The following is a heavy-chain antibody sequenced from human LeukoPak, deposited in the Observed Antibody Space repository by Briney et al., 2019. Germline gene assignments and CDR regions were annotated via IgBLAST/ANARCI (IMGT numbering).Heavy chain of an antibody. CDR1: GGSISSGDYY. CDR3: ARYDYGGILFDY. D-gene: IGHD4-23*01. V-gene: IGHV4-30-4*08. Sequence: PSQTLSLTCTVSGGSISSGDYYWSWIRQPPGKGLEWIGYIYYSGSTYYNPSLKSRVTISVDTSKHQFSLKLSSATAADTAVYYCARYDYGGILFDYWGQGTLVTVSS. J-gene: IGHJ4*02. CDR2: IYYSGST.